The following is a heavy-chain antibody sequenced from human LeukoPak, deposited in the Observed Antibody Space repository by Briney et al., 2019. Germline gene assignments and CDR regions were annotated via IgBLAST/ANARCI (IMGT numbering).Heavy chain of an antibody. CDR1: GFTFSDYY. Sequence: GGSLRLSCAASGFTFSDYYMSWIRQAPGKGLEWVSYISSSGSTIYYADSVKGRFTISRDNAKNSLYLQMNSLGAEDTAVYYCARDIADIPFDIWGQGTMVTVSS. V-gene: IGHV3-11*01. CDR3: ARDIADIPFDI. J-gene: IGHJ3*02. CDR2: ISSSGSTI. D-gene: IGHD3-9*01.